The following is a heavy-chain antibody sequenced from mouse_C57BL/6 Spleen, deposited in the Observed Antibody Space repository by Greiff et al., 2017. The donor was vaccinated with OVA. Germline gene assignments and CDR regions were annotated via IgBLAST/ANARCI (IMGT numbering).Heavy chain of an antibody. V-gene: IGHV5-6*01. CDR3: ARRRLTTVVARYFDV. Sequence: VQLKESGGDLVKPGGSLKLSCAASGFTFSSYGMSWVRQTPDKRLEWVATISSGGSYNYYPDSVKGRFTISRDNAKNTLYLQMSSLKSEDTAMYYCARRRLTTVVARYFDVWGTGTTVTVAS. CDR2: ISSGGSYN. CDR1: GFTFSSYG. D-gene: IGHD1-1*01. J-gene: IGHJ1*03.